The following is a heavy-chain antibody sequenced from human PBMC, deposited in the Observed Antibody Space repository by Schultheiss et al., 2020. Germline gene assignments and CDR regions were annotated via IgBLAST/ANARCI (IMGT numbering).Heavy chain of an antibody. CDR1: GFTFSSYS. D-gene: IGHD6-6*01. J-gene: IGHJ4*02. CDR3: AKASALYSSSYFDY. V-gene: IGHV3-21*01. Sequence: GGSLRLSCAASGFTFSSYSMNWVRQAPGKGLEWVSSISSSSSYIYYADSVKGRFTISRDNAKNSLYLQMNSLRAEDTAVYYCAKASALYSSSYFDYWGQGTLVTVSS. CDR2: ISSSSSYI.